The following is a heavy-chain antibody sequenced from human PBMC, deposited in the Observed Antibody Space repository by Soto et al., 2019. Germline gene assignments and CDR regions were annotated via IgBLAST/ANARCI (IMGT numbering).Heavy chain of an antibody. CDR3: ARVVDSGWSLGFDY. CDR1: GGSVSSGSYY. CDR2: IYYSGST. V-gene: IGHV4-61*01. J-gene: IGHJ4*02. Sequence: QVQLQESGPGLVKPSETLSLTCTVSGGSVSSGSYYWSWIRQPPGKGLEWIGYIYYSGSTNYNPSLKSRVTLSVDTSKNQFSLKLSSVTAADTAVYYCARVVDSGWSLGFDYWGQGTLVTVSS. D-gene: IGHD6-19*01.